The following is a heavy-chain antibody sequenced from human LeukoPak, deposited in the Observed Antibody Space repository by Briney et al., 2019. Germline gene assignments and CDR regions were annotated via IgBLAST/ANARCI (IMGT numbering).Heavy chain of an antibody. J-gene: IGHJ4*02. D-gene: IGHD3-10*01. CDR3: ARDGLLWFGELLYLDY. V-gene: IGHV1-2*02. Sequence: GASVKVSCKASGYTFTGYYMHWVRQAPGRGLEWMGWINPNSGGTNYAQKFQGRVTMTKDTSISTAYMELSRLRSDDTAVYYCARDGLLWFGELLYLDYWGQGTLVTVSS. CDR2: INPNSGGT. CDR1: GYTFTGYY.